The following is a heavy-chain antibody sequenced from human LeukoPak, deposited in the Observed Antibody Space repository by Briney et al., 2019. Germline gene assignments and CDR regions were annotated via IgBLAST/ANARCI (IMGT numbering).Heavy chain of an antibody. Sequence: GGSLRLSCAASGFTFSSYWIHWARQAPGKGLVWVSRINSGGSDSIYADSVKGRFTISRDNAQNTVYLQMNSLRAEDTAIYYCARGHSTGCFDYWGQGTLVTVSS. J-gene: IGHJ4*02. D-gene: IGHD1-14*01. V-gene: IGHV3-74*01. CDR3: ARGHSTGCFDY. CDR2: INSGGSDS. CDR1: GFTFSSYW.